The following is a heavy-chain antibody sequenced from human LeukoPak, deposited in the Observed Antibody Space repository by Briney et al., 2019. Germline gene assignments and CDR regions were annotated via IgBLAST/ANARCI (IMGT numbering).Heavy chain of an antibody. D-gene: IGHD3-16*02. J-gene: IGHJ4*02. CDR3: AREGVWGSYRY. V-gene: IGHV4-4*07. CDR1: GGSISSYY. Sequence: PSETLSFTCTVSGGSISSYYWSWIRQPAGKGLEWIGRIYTSGSTNYNPSLKSRVTMSVDTSKNQFSLKLSSVTAADTAVYYCAREGVWGSYRYWRQGTLVTVSS. CDR2: IYTSGST.